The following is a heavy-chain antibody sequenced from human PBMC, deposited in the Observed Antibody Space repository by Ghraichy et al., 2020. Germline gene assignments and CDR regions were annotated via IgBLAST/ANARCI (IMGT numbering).Heavy chain of an antibody. Sequence: GESLNISCAASGFTFSSYAMSWVRQAPGKGLEWVSGISGGGGSTYYADSVKGRFTISRDNSKNRLYLQMNSLRADDTAVYYCAKGKGGNFYVFDYWGQGTLVTVTS. D-gene: IGHD1-26*01. CDR2: ISGGGGST. J-gene: IGHJ4*02. CDR1: GFTFSSYA. CDR3: AKGKGGNFYVFDY. V-gene: IGHV3-23*01.